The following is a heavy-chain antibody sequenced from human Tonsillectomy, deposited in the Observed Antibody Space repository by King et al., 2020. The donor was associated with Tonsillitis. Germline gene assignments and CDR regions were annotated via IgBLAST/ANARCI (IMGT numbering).Heavy chain of an antibody. J-gene: IGHJ6*02. CDR1: GFTFSNAW. CDR2: IKSKTDGGTT. Sequence: VQLVESGGGLVKPGGSLRLSCAASGFTFSNAWMSWVRQAPGKGLEWVGRIKSKTDGGTTDYAAPVKGRFTISRDDSKNTLYLQMNSLKTEDTAVYYCTTMGKPENWNDVYYYGMDVWGHGTTVTVSS. V-gene: IGHV3-15*01. CDR3: TTMGKPENWNDVYYYGMDV. D-gene: IGHD1-1*01.